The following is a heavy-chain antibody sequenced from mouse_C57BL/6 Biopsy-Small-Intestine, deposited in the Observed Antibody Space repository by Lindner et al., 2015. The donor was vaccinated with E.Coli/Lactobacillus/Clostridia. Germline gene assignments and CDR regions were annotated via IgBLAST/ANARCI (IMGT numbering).Heavy chain of an antibody. D-gene: IGHD2-1*01. CDR2: INAGNGNT. V-gene: IGHV1-84*02. Sequence: SVKVSCKASGYTFTNYAIHWVRQAPGQRLEWMGWINAGNGNTKYSQNFQGRVTITRDTSASTAYMELGSLRSEDTAVYYCARDKWIQLYYRIDYWGQGTLVTVSS. J-gene: IGHJ4*01. CDR1: GYTFTNYA. CDR3: ARDKWIQLYYRIDY.